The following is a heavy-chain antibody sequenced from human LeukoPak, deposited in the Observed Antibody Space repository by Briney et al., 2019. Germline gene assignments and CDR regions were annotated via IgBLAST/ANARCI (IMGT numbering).Heavy chain of an antibody. Sequence: GRSLRLSCAASGFTFSSYAMHWVRQAPGKGLEWVAVISYDGSNKYYADSVKGRFTISRDNSKNTLYLQMNSLRAEDTAVYYCARAGIPQKRYCSSTSCYTYFDYWGQGTLVTVSS. J-gene: IGHJ4*02. CDR2: ISYDGSNK. CDR3: ARAGIPQKRYCSSTSCYTYFDY. CDR1: GFTFSSYA. V-gene: IGHV3-30*04. D-gene: IGHD2-2*02.